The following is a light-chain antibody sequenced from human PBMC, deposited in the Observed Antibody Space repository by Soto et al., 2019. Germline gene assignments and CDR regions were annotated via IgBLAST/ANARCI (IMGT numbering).Light chain of an antibody. CDR3: AAWDDSLNGLYV. CDR1: SSNIGSNT. J-gene: IGLJ1*01. V-gene: IGLV1-44*01. CDR2: SNN. Sequence: QSVLTHPPSASWTRGRIVTISCSGSSSNIGSNTVNWYQQLPGTAPKLLIYSNNQRPSGVPDRFSGSKSGTSASLAISGLQSEDEADYYCAAWDDSLNGLYVFGTGTKVTVL.